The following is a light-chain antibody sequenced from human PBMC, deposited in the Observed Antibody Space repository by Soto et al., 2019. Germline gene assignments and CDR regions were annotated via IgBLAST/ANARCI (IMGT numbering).Light chain of an antibody. CDR3: QHRWDWPLT. V-gene: IGKV3-11*01. J-gene: IGKJ4*01. CDR2: EAS. Sequence: ETVLTQSPATLSLSPGERATLSCGASQSIGNQLAWYQQRPGQAPRLLICEASNRAPGIPARFSGSGFGTDFTLTISSVEPEDSAVYYCQHRWDWPLTFGGGTKVEIK. CDR1: QSIGNQ.